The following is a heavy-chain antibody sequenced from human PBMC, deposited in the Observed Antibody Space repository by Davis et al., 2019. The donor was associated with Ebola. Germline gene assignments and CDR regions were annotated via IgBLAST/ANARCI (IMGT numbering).Heavy chain of an antibody. CDR1: GGSISSYY. D-gene: IGHD3-22*01. V-gene: IGHV4-59*01. Sequence: MPSETLSLTCTVSGGSISSYYWSWIRQPPGKGLEWIGYIHYSGSTNYNPSLKSRVTISVDTSKNQFSLKLSSVTAADTAVYYCARARYYYDSSGPNFDYWGQGTLVTVSS. J-gene: IGHJ4*02. CDR3: ARARYYYDSSGPNFDY. CDR2: IHYSGST.